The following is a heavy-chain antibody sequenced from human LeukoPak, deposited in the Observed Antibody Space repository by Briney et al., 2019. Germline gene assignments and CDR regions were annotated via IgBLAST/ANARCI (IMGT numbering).Heavy chain of an antibody. D-gene: IGHD2-15*01. J-gene: IGHJ4*02. V-gene: IGHV3-23*01. CDR2: ISGSSGST. Sequence: GALTLLCAVSGFTLSSYAMMWLRQAPGKGLEWVSAISGSSGSTYYADTVKGRFTISRDNSKNTLYLQMNSLRTEDTAVYYGAKDRRSRGSCYSDYWGQGTLVTVS. CDR3: AKDRRSRGSCYSDY. CDR1: GFTLSSYA.